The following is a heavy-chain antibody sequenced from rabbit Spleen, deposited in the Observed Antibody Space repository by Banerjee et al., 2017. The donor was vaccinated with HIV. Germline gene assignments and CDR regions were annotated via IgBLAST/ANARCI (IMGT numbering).Heavy chain of an antibody. D-gene: IGHD6-1*01. V-gene: IGHV1S40*01. CDR2: IDAGSSGST. Sequence: QSLEESGGDLVKPGASLTLTCTASGVSFSFSSYMCWVRQAPGKGLEWIACIDAGSSGSTYYASWAKGRFTISKTSSTTVTLQMTSLTAADTATYFCAGDVYVMDYLALWGPGTLVTVS. J-gene: IGHJ4*01. CDR3: AGDVYVMDYLAL. CDR1: GVSFSFSSY.